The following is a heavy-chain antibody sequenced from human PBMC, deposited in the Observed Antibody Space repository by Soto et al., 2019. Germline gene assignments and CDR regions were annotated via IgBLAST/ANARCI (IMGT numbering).Heavy chain of an antibody. V-gene: IGHV3-23*01. J-gene: IGHJ4*02. CDR2: ISGSGGST. D-gene: IGHD6-19*01. CDR1: GFTFAGYST. Sequence: TGGSLRLSCAASGFTFAGYSTMSWVRQAPGKGLEWVSSISGSGGSTYYADSVKGRFTISRDNSKNTLYLQMNALSAEDTAFYYCAKDRGGFAGGWDYFDYWGQGALVTVSS. CDR3: AKDRGGFAGGWDYFDY.